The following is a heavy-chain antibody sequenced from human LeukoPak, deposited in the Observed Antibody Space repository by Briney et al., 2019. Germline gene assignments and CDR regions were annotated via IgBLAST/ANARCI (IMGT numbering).Heavy chain of an antibody. CDR1: AGSISSYY. J-gene: IGHJ6*02. CDR2: IYYSGST. D-gene: IGHD5-18*01. CDR3: ARQTRYSYGRREPYYYYGMDV. V-gene: IGHV4-59*08. Sequence: SETLSLTCTVSAGSISSYYWSWIRQPPGKGLEWIGYIYYSGSTNYNPSLKSRVTISVDTSKNQFSLKLSSVTAADTAVYYCARQTRYSYGRREPYYYYGMDVWGQGTTVTVSS.